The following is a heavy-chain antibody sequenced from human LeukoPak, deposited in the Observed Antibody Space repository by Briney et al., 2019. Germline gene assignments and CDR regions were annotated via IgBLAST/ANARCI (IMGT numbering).Heavy chain of an antibody. Sequence: PGGSLRLSCAAPGFTFSSYAMSWVRQAPGKGLEWVSAISGSGGSTYYADSVKGRYTISRDNSKNTLYLQMNSLRAEDTAVYYCAKGAENYGDSVIDYWGQGTLVIVSS. D-gene: IGHD4-17*01. J-gene: IGHJ4*02. CDR2: ISGSGGST. V-gene: IGHV3-23*01. CDR3: AKGAENYGDSVIDY. CDR1: GFTFSSYA.